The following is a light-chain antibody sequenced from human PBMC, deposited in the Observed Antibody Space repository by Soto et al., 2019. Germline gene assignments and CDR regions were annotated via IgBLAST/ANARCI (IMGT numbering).Light chain of an antibody. Sequence: QSVLTQPRSVSGSPGQSVTISCTGTSSEVGGYNYVSWYQQHPDKAPKVMIYDVTKRPSGVPDRFSGSKSGNTASLTISGFQSEDEADYYCCSYAGSYIYVFGTGTKVTVL. CDR1: SSEVGGYNY. J-gene: IGLJ1*01. CDR2: DVT. V-gene: IGLV2-11*01. CDR3: CSYAGSYIYV.